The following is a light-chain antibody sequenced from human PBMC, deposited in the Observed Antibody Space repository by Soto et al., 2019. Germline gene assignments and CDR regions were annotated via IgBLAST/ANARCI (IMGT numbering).Light chain of an antibody. J-gene: IGKJ5*01. CDR1: QSVSSSY. CDR2: GAS. Sequence: EIVLTQSPGTLSLSPGERATLSCRASQSVSSSYLAWYQQKPGQAPRLLIYGASSRATGIPDRFSGSGSGKDFTLTLSRLEPEDFAVYYCQQYGSSPLITFGQGTRLEIK. V-gene: IGKV3-20*01. CDR3: QQYGSSPLIT.